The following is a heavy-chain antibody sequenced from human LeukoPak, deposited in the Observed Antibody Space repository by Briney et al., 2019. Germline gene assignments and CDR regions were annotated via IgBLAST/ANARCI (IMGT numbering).Heavy chain of an antibody. D-gene: IGHD2-15*01. CDR1: GGSISSYY. CDR2: IYYSGST. Sequence: SETLSLTCTVSGGSISSYYWSWIRQPPGKGLEWIGYIYYSGSTNYNPSLKSRVTISVDTSKNQFSLKLSSVTAADTAVYYCARRGSGGSWYFDYWGQGTLVTVSS. V-gene: IGHV4-59*08. J-gene: IGHJ4*02. CDR3: ARRGSGGSWYFDY.